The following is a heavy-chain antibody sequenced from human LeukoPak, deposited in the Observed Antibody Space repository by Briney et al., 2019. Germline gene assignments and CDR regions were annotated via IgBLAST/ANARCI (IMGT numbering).Heavy chain of an antibody. V-gene: IGHV3-21*05. CDR1: GFTFSLYA. J-gene: IGHJ4*02. D-gene: IGHD2-2*01. CDR3: ARDTFQPGLIDS. Sequence: AGSLRLSCAASGFTFSLYAMNWVRQAPGKGLEWVSYINDESSDIHYAASVRGRFTISRDAARQTLYLQLSSLRVEDTAVYYCARDTFQPGLIDSWGQGTLVTVSS. CDR2: INDESSDI.